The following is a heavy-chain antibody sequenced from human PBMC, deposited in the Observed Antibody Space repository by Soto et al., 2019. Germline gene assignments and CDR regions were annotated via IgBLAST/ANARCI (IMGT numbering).Heavy chain of an antibody. Sequence: EVQLLESGGGLVQPGGSLRLSCAASGFTFGHFAMTWVRQAPGKGLEWVSTISGGDGSTYYADSVKGRFTISRDNSKKTLYLQMNNLTAEDRAVYYCAKKYHNGSSSYLYYFRYRGQGTLVTVSS. CDR1: GFTFGHFA. CDR3: AKKYHNGSSSYLYYFRY. D-gene: IGHD3-10*01. J-gene: IGHJ4*02. V-gene: IGHV3-23*01. CDR2: ISGGDGST.